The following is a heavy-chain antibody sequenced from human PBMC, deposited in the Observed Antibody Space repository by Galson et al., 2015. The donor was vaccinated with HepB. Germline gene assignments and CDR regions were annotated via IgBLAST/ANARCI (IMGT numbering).Heavy chain of an antibody. D-gene: IGHD1-1*01. J-gene: IGHJ6*02. Sequence: PALVKPTQTLTLTCTFSGFSLSTSGVGVGWIRQPPGKALEWLALIYWNDDKRYSPSLKSRFTITKDTSKNQVVLTMTNMDPVDTATYYCAHGLQQADGVYYGMDVWGQGTTVTVSS. CDR2: IYWNDDK. V-gene: IGHV2-5*01. CDR3: AHGLQQADGVYYGMDV. CDR1: GFSLSTSGVG.